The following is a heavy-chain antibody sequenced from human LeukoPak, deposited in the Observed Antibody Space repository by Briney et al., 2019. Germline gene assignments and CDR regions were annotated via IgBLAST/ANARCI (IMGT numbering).Heavy chain of an antibody. D-gene: IGHD6-13*01. J-gene: IGHJ5*02. V-gene: IGHV1-18*01. CDR2: ISAYNGNT. CDR3: ARWAAAGTVWFDP. CDR1: GYTFTNYG. Sequence: ASVTVSCKASGYTFTNYGISWVRQAPGQELEWMGWISAYNGNTNYAQKLQGRVTLTTDTSTSTAYMELRSLRSDDTAVYYCARWAAAGTVWFDPWGQGTLVTVSS.